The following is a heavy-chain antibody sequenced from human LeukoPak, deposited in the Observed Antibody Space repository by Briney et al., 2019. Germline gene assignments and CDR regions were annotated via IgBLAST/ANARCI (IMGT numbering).Heavy chain of an antibody. D-gene: IGHD2-15*01. CDR2: IKRNTQGATT. CDR3: TTHPGYESY. V-gene: IGHV3-15*01. J-gene: IGHJ4*02. Sequence: PGGSLRLSCATSGFTFNLAWMSWVRQAPGKGLEWVGRIKRNTQGATTDYAAAVKGRFTISRDDSKNTLYLQMNSLEIEDTGVYYCTTHPGYESYWGQGTLVTASS. CDR1: GFTFNLAW.